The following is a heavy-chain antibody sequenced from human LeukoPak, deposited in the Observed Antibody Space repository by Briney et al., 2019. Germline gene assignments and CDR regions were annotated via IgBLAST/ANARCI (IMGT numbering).Heavy chain of an antibody. V-gene: IGHV4-61*02. CDR2: IYTSGST. J-gene: IGHJ4*02. D-gene: IGHD6-19*01. Sequence: SETLSLTCTVSGGSISSGSYYWSWIRQPARKGLEWIGRIYTSGSTNYNPSLKSRVTISVDTSKNQFSLKLSSVTAADTAVYYCARAPRLAVAGTHFDYWGQGTLVTVSS. CDR1: GGSISSGSYY. CDR3: ARAPRLAVAGTHFDY.